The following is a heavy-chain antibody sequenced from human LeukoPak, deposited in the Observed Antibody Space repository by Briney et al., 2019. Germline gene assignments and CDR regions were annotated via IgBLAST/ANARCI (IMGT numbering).Heavy chain of an antibody. J-gene: IGHJ3*02. Sequence: GSLRLSCAASGFTFSSYAMHWVRQAPGKGLEWVAVIAYDGSNKYYADSVKGRFTISRDNSKNTLYLQMNSLRAEDTAVYYCARLGVGATQVAFDIWGQGTMVTVSS. V-gene: IGHV3-30-3*01. CDR3: ARLGVGATQVAFDI. CDR1: GFTFSSYA. D-gene: IGHD1-26*01. CDR2: IAYDGSNK.